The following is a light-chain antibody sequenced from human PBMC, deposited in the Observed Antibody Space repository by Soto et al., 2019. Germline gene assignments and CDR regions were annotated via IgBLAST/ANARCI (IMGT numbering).Light chain of an antibody. J-gene: IGKJ3*01. CDR1: QSITTW. CDR2: RAS. Sequence: DIQMTQSPSTLSASVGDRVTITCRASQSITTWLAWYQQKPGKAPKLLIYRASSLESGVPSRFSGSGSGTEFTLTISSLQPDDFATYYCQHYTTYSGTFGPGPKLDIK. CDR3: QHYTTYSGT. V-gene: IGKV1-5*03.